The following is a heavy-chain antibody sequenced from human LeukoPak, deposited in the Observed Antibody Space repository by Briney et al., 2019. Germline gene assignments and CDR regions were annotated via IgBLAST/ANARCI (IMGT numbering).Heavy chain of an antibody. V-gene: IGHV1-69*04. CDR1: GGTFSSYA. D-gene: IGHD5-12*01. CDR3: AREGSGYDPLRPYYYYGMDV. J-gene: IGHJ6*02. Sequence: SVKVSCKASGGTFSSYAISWVQQAPGQGLEWMGRIIPIFGIANYAQKFQGRVTITADKSTSTAYMELSSLRSEDTAVYYCAREGSGYDPLRPYYYYGMDVWGQGTTVTVSS. CDR2: IIPIFGIA.